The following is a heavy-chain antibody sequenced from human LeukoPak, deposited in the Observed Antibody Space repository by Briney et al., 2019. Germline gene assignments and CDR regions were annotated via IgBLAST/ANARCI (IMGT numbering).Heavy chain of an antibody. CDR1: GGSISSSNW. CDR3: ARRPEPQRGSHYTNYYYYYMDV. D-gene: IGHD1-26*01. V-gene: IGHV4-4*02. J-gene: IGHJ6*03. Sequence: PSGTLSLTCAVSGGSISSSNWWSWVRQPPGKGLEWIGEIYHSGSTNYNPSLKSPVTISVDTSKNQFSLKLSSVTAADTAVYYCARRPEPQRGSHYTNYYYYYMDVWGKGTTVTISS. CDR2: IYHSGST.